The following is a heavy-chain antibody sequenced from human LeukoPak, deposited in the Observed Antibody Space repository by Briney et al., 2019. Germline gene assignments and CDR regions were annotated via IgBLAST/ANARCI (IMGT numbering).Heavy chain of an antibody. CDR3: ARGRQWLVIDY. D-gene: IGHD6-19*01. CDR1: GGSVSSHY. V-gene: IGHV4-59*02. J-gene: IGHJ4*02. CDR2: IYNAGST. Sequence: SETLSLTCSVSGGSVSSHYWSWIRQPPGKGLEWIGYIYNAGSTNYNPSLKSRVTISVDMSKNQFSLKLSSVTAADTAVYYCARGRQWLVIDYWGQGTLVTVSS.